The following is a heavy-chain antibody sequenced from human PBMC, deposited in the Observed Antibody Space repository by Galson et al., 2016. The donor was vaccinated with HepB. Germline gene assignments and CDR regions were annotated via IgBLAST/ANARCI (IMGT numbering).Heavy chain of an antibody. D-gene: IGHD3-10*01. J-gene: IGHJ6*02. Sequence: SLRLSCAASGFMLSKYWMHWVRQPPGKGLVWVSRMNSDGSRTDYADSVKGRFTISRDNAKNTLYLQMNRLRAEDTAVYYCVRVEVGYDLYYMMGDRYYGMDVWGQGTTVTVSS. CDR1: GFMLSKYW. V-gene: IGHV3-74*01. CDR2: MNSDGSRT. CDR3: VRVEVGYDLYYMMGDRYYGMDV.